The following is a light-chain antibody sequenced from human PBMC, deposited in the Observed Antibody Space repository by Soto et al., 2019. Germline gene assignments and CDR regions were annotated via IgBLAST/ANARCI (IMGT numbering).Light chain of an antibody. Sequence: QSALTQPPSGSGSPGQSVTISCTGTSSDVGGYNYVSWYQQHPGKAPKLMIYEVSKRPSGVPDRFSGSKSGNTASLTVSGLQAEDEADYYCSSYAGSNPHVVFGGGTKVTVL. J-gene: IGLJ2*01. CDR1: SSDVGGYNY. V-gene: IGLV2-8*01. CDR2: EVS. CDR3: SSYAGSNPHVV.